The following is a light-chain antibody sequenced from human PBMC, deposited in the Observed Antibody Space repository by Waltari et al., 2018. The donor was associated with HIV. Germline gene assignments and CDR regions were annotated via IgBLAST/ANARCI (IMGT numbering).Light chain of an antibody. Sequence: QPVLTQPPSASASLGPSVTPTCTPSSGYSHYKVDWYQQRPGKGPRFVMRVGTGGIGGAKWDGIPDRFAVLCSGLNRYLTIKNIQEEYESDYHFGADHGSGSNFLVVFGGGTKLTVL. CDR1: SGYSHYK. CDR3: GADHGSGSNFLVV. CDR2: VGTGGIGG. V-gene: IGLV9-49*01. J-gene: IGLJ2*01.